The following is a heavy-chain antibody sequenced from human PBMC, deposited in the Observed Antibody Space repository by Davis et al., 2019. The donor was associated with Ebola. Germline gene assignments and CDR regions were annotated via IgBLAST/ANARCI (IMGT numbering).Heavy chain of an antibody. J-gene: IGHJ4*02. Sequence: ASVKVSCKASGYAFTDYSIHWVRQAPGQGLEWMGWIKLISGGTNYAHKFQGRVTMTRDTSINTAHMELSGLRSDDTAVYYCARDDKVMHFDYWGQGTLVTVSS. D-gene: IGHD3-16*01. CDR1: GYAFTDYS. V-gene: IGHV1-2*02. CDR2: IKLISGGT. CDR3: ARDDKVMHFDY.